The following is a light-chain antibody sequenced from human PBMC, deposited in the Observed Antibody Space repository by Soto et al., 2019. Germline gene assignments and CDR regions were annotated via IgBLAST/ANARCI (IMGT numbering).Light chain of an antibody. CDR2: GNS. CDR1: SSNIGAGYD. V-gene: IGLV1-40*01. CDR3: QSYDSRLSGLV. J-gene: IGLJ1*01. Sequence: QSVLTQPPSVSGAPGQRVTISCTGSSSNIGAGYDVHWYQQLPGTAPKLLIYGNSNRPSGVPDRFSGSKSGTSASLAITGLQAEAEADYYCQSYDSRLSGLVFGTGTKVPGL.